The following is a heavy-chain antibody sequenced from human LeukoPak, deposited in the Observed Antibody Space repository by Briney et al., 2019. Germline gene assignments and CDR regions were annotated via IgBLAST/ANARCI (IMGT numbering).Heavy chain of an antibody. V-gene: IGHV4-59*01. CDR1: DDSMNNYY. J-gene: IGHJ6*03. CDR2: VYYRGTT. CDR3: ARVNSDCSNEICNVGYYYYMDV. Sequence: SETLSLTCSVSDDSMNNYYWSWLRQSPGKGLEWVGNVYYRGTTNYNPSLKNRVTIAVDTSKKQVSLKVTAMTAADTAVYYCARVNSDCSNEICNVGYYYYMDVWGKGTTVTVSS. D-gene: IGHD2-8*01.